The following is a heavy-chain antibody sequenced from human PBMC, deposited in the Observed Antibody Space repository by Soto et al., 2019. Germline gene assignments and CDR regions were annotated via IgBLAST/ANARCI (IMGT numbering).Heavy chain of an antibody. D-gene: IGHD3-22*01. V-gene: IGHV1-18*04. CDR1: GYTFTIYG. CDR2: ISGYNGNT. Sequence: QVQLVQSGAEVKKPGASVKVSCKASGYTFTIYGISWVRQAPGQGLEWMGWISGYNGNTDYAQNLQDRLTLTTDAPTSSVYMELRSLRSDDTAVYYCARVAYYDSSGYYGYWGQGTLITVSS. CDR3: ARVAYYDSSGYYGY. J-gene: IGHJ4*02.